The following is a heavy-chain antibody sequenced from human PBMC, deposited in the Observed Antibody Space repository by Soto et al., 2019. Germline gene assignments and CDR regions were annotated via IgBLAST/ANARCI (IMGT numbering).Heavy chain of an antibody. CDR2: IKQDGSEK. J-gene: IGHJ4*02. V-gene: IGHV3-7*01. Sequence: GGSLRLSCAASGFTFSSYWMSWVRQAPGKGLEWVANIKQDGSEKYYVDSVKGRFTISRDNAKNSLYLQMNSLRAEDTAVYYCARVPQIGSSWPFDYWGQGTLVTVSS. D-gene: IGHD6-13*01. CDR3: ARVPQIGSSWPFDY. CDR1: GFTFSSYW.